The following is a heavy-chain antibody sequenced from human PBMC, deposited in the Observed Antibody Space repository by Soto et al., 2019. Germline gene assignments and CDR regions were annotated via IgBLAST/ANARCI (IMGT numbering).Heavy chain of an antibody. CDR1: GFTFSSYA. D-gene: IGHD6-13*01. Sequence: GGSLRLSCAASGFTFSSYAMSWVRQAPGKGLEWVSAISGSGGSTYYADSVKGRFTISRDNSKNTLYLQMNSLRAEDTAVYYYAKVASGIAAAGTRRSLDYWGQGTLVTVSS. V-gene: IGHV3-23*01. CDR2: ISGSGGST. J-gene: IGHJ4*02. CDR3: AKVASGIAAAGTRRSLDY.